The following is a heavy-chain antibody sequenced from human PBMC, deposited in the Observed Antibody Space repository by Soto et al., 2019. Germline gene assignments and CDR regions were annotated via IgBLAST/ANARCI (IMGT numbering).Heavy chain of an antibody. CDR1: GGSISSGGYY. V-gene: IGHV4-31*03. J-gene: IGHJ4*02. Sequence: QVQLQESGPGLVKPSQTLSLTCTVSGGSISSGGYYWSWIRQHPGKGLEWIGYIYYSGSTYYNPSLKSRVTISVDTSKNQFSLKLSSVTAADTAMYYCARTQVVPAVTFDYWGQGTLVTVSS. CDR3: ARTQVVPAVTFDY. CDR2: IYYSGST. D-gene: IGHD2-2*01.